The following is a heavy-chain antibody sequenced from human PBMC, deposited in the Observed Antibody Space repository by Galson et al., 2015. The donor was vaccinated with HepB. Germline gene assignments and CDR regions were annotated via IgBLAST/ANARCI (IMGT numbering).Heavy chain of an antibody. CDR3: ARGDSGFDS. CDR2: TYYRSKWYN. CDR1: GDSVSGNSAA. J-gene: IGHJ4*02. V-gene: IGHV6-1*01. D-gene: IGHD1-26*01. Sequence: CAISGDSVSGNSAAWNWTRQSPSRGLGWLGRTYYRSKWYNDYAVSVESRITINSDTSKNQFSLQLNSVTPEDTAVYYCARGDSGFDSWGQGTLVTVSS.